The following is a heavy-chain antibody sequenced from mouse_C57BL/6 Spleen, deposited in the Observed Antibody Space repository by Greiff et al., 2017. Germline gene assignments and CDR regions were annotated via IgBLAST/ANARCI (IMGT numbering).Heavy chain of an antibody. CDR2: ISSGSSTI. CDR3: AKVDGYYGAY. D-gene: IGHD2-3*01. CDR1: GFTFSDYG. Sequence: EVQVVESGGGLVKPGGSLKLSCAASGFTFSDYGMHWVRQAPEKGLEWVAYISSGSSTIYYADTVKGRFTISRDNAKNTLFLQMTSLRSEDTAMYYCAKVDGYYGAYWGQGTLVTVSA. V-gene: IGHV5-17*01. J-gene: IGHJ3*01.